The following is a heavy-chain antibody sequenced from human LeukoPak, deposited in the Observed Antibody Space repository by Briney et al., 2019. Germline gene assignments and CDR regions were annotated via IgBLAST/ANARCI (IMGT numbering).Heavy chain of an antibody. V-gene: IGHV3-15*01. CDR2: IKSNLDDGTA. D-gene: IGHD3-3*01. J-gene: IGHJ4*02. CDR1: GFVFNNAW. Sequence: TGGSLRLSCAASGFVFNNAWMIWVRQTPGKGLEWVGRIKSNLDDGTADYATPVKGRFIISRDDSKNTLYLQMSSLKIEDTAVYYCSTDFSHFDFSSGYYSYWGQGTLVTV. CDR3: STDFSHFDFSSGYYSY.